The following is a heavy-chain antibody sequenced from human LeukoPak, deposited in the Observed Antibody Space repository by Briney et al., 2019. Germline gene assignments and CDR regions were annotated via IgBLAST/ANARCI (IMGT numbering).Heavy chain of an antibody. J-gene: IGHJ1*01. CDR1: GGSISSYY. V-gene: IGHV4-39*01. CDR2: IYYSGST. CDR3: ASPGGRIAVAETYFQH. Sequence: SETLSLTCTVSGGSISSYYWGWIRQPPGKGLEWIGSIYYSGSTYYNPSLKSRVTISVDTSKNQFSLKLSSVTAADTAVYYCASPGGRIAVAETYFQHWGQGTLVTVSS. D-gene: IGHD6-19*01.